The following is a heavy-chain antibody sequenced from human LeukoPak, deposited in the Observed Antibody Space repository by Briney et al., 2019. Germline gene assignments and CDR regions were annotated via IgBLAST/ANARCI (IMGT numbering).Heavy chain of an antibody. D-gene: IGHD3-10*01. CDR3: AREANYYGSGSYFEGTFDY. CDR2: IYSSGTT. J-gene: IGHJ4*02. CDR1: GVSISTYY. V-gene: IGHV4-59*01. Sequence: PSETLSLTCTVSGVSISTYYWSWIRQPPGKGLEWFGYIYSSGTTNYNPSLKSRVTISIDTSKNEFSLRLTSVTAADTAVYYCAREANYYGSGSYFEGTFDYWGQGSLVTVSS.